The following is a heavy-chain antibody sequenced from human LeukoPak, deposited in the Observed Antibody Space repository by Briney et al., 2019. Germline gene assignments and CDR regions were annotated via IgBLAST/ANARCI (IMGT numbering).Heavy chain of an antibody. CDR1: GCTFSSYA. CDR2: IIPIFGTA. D-gene: IGHD4-17*01. CDR3: ARDNGDYGVRSWFDP. V-gene: IGHV1-69*05. J-gene: IGHJ5*02. Sequence: GASVKVSCKASGCTFSSYAISWVRQAPGQGLEWMGGIIPIFGTANYAQKFQGRVTITTDESTSTAYMELSSLRSEDTAVYYCARDNGDYGVRSWFDPWGQGTLVTVSS.